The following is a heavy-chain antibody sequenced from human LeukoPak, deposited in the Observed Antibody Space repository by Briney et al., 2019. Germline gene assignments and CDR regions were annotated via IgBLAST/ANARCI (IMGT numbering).Heavy chain of an antibody. CDR3: ARVRSGSYYLDY. CDR2: INHSGST. V-gene: IGHV4-34*01. D-gene: IGHD1-26*01. Sequence: SETLSLTCAVYGGSFSGYYWSWIRQPPGKGLEWIGEINHSGSTNHNPSLKSRVTISVDTSKNQFSLKLSSVTAADTAVYYCARVRSGSYYLDYWGQGTLVTVSS. J-gene: IGHJ4*02. CDR1: GGSFSGYY.